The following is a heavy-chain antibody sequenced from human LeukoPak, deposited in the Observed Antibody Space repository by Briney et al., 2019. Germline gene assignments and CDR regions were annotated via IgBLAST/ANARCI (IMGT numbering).Heavy chain of an antibody. J-gene: IGHJ5*02. V-gene: IGHV1-8*01. CDR3: ARPAQSYNWNDGGLDP. CDR1: GYTFTSYD. D-gene: IGHD1-20*01. Sequence: ASVKVSCKASGYTFTSYDINWVRQATGQGLEWMGWMNPNSGNTGYAQKFQGRVTMTRNTSISTAYMELSSLRSEDTAVYYCARPAQSYNWNDGGLDPWGQGTLVTVSS. CDR2: MNPNSGNT.